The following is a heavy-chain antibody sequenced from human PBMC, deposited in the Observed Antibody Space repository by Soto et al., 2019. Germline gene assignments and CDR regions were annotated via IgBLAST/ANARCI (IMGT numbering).Heavy chain of an antibody. Sequence: TGGSLRLSCAASGFTFISYSMNWVRQAPGKGLEWVSSISSSSYIYYADSVKGRFTISRDNAKNSLYLQMNSLRAEDTAVYYCASYNWNSNGMDVWGQGTTVTVSS. CDR2: ISSSSYI. D-gene: IGHD1-7*01. V-gene: IGHV3-21*01. CDR1: GFTFISYS. J-gene: IGHJ6*02. CDR3: ASYNWNSNGMDV.